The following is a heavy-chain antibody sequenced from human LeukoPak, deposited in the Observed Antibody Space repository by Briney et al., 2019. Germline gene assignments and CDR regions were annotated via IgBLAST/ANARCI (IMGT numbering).Heavy chain of an antibody. Sequence: GGSLRLSCAASGFTVTSNFMSWVRQAPGKGLEWVSAIHSGGATYYASSVKGTSTISRDISKNGMYLQMKSLRGDDTAVYYCAGSAVTNLDSWGQGNLVTVSS. V-gene: IGHV3-66*01. CDR1: GFTVTSNF. CDR2: IHSGGAT. D-gene: IGHD4-23*01. J-gene: IGHJ4*02. CDR3: AGSAVTNLDS.